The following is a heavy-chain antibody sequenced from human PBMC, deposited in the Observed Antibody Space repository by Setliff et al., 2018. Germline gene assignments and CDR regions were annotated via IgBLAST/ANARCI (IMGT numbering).Heavy chain of an antibody. CDR1: GYDFPIYF. CDR3: ARDSTLYSGYYGMNV. D-gene: IGHD3-22*01. J-gene: IGHJ6*02. CDR2: ISPYDSQT. V-gene: IGHV5-51*01. Sequence: GESLKISCKTSGYDFPIYFIAWVRQMPGKGLEWVAMISPYDSQTRYSPSLQGQVTISVDKSITTAYLQWSSLKASDTATYFCARDSTLYSGYYGMNVWGQGTTVTVSS.